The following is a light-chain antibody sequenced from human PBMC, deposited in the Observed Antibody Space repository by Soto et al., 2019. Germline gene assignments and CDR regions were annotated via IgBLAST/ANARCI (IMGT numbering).Light chain of an antibody. J-gene: IGKJ5*01. CDR3: EQYNNWPPN. CDR2: DSS. V-gene: IGKV3-15*01. CDR1: EIVGIH. Sequence: TQSPATLSLSPGERATLSCSASEIVGIHLAWYHQKPGQAPKLLIFDSSTRATGVPARFSGSGSGTELTLTVSSLQSEDIAVYLCEQYNNWPPNLGEGTRLEIK.